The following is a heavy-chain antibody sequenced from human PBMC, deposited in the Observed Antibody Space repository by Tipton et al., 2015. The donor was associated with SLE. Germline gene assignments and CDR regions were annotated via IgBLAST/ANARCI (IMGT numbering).Heavy chain of an antibody. CDR3: ATHSGWRDF. V-gene: IGHV4-34*01. CDR1: GGSISGYF. Sequence: TLSLTCAVNGGSISGYFWSWIRQTPGKGLEWVGGVSPSGTTHYSPSLKSRVSISVDTSKNQISLKLTSVTAADTAVYFRATHSGWRDFWGQGTLVTVSS. D-gene: IGHD6-19*01. J-gene: IGHJ4*02. CDR2: VSPSGTT.